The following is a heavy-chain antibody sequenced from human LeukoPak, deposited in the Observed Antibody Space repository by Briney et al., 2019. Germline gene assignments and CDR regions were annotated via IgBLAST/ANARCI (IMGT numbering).Heavy chain of an antibody. Sequence: NLGESLKISCKASGYRFTTYWIGWVRQMPGKGLEWMGIIYPGDSDTRYSPSFEGQVTISADKSFTTAYLQWSSLKASDTAMYYCARQITDQSSGYDSIDYWGQGTLVTVSS. CDR3: ARQITDQSSGYDSIDY. V-gene: IGHV5-51*01. D-gene: IGHD5-12*01. CDR2: IYPGDSDT. CDR1: GYRFTTYW. J-gene: IGHJ4*02.